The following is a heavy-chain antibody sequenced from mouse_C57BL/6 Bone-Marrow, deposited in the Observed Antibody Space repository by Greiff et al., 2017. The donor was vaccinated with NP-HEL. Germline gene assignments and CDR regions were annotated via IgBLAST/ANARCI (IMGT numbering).Heavy chain of an antibody. CDR3: ARHPPGAY. CDR2: ISSGGSYT. V-gene: IGHV5-6*02. J-gene: IGHJ3*01. Sequence: EVMLVESGGDLVKPGGSLKLSCAASGFTFSSYGMSWVRQTPDKRLEWVATISSGGSYTYYPDSVKGRFTISRDNAKNTLYLQMSSLKSEDTAMYYCARHPPGAYWGQGTLVTVSA. CDR1: GFTFSSYG.